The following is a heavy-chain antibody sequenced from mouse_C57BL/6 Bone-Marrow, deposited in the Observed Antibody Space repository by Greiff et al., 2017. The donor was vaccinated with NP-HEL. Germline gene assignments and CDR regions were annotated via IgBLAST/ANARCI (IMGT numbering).Heavy chain of an antibody. V-gene: IGHV1-83*01. CDR2: YPGSGNTY. D-gene: IGHD1-1*01. Sequence: VHVKQSGPELVKPGASVKMSCKASGYTFTDYYMHWVKQKPGKGLEWIGEIYPGSGNTYYNEKFKGKATLTADTSSSTAYMQLSSLTSEDSAVYFCARGDYYGSSYDAMDYWGQGTSVTVSS. J-gene: IGHJ4*01. CDR1: YTFTDYYM. CDR3: RGDYYGSSYDAMDY.